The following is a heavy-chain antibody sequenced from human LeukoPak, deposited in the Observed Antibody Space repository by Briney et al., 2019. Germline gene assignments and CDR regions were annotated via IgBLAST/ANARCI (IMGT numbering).Heavy chain of an antibody. J-gene: IGHJ4*02. CDR3: ARLEERDGYNSLSFDY. D-gene: IGHD5-24*01. CDR2: VYYRGDT. Sequence: SETLSLTCTVSVGSLISIFYFWAGIRQPPGGGLAGIGNVYYRGDTYSNTSLTYYNPSLKSRVTISVDTSMTQFSLKLRSVTAADTAVYYCARLEERDGYNSLSFDYWGQGTLVTVSS. V-gene: IGHV4-39*01. CDR1: VGSLISIFYF.